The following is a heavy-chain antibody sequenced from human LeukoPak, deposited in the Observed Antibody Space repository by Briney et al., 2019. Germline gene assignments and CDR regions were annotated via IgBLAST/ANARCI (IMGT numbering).Heavy chain of an antibody. CDR2: ISYDGSNK. J-gene: IGHJ4*02. D-gene: IGHD6-19*01. CDR3: ARDRASSGPLTYYFDY. Sequence: GGSLRLSCAASGFTFSSYGMHWVRQAPGKGLEWVAVISYDGSNKYYADSVKGRFTISRDNSKNTLYLQMNSLRAEDTAVYYCARDRASSGPLTYYFDYRGQGTLVTVSS. V-gene: IGHV3-30*03. CDR1: GFTFSSYG.